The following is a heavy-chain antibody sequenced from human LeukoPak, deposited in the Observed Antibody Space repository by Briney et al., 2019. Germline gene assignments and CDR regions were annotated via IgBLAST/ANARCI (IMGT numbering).Heavy chain of an antibody. J-gene: IGHJ4*02. CDR1: GFTFNRNG. CDR2: IWFDGSRE. Sequence: GGSLRLSCAASGFTFNRNGMHWVRQAPGKGLEWVALIWFDGSREYYGDSVKGRFIISRDNSKNTLYLQMNSLRAEDTAVYYCARVRLMAVIGLEADWGQGTLVTASS. CDR3: ARVRLMAVIGLEAD. V-gene: IGHV3-33*01. D-gene: IGHD2-21*01.